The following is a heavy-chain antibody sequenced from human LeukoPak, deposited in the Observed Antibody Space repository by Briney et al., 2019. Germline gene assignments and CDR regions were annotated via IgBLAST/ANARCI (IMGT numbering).Heavy chain of an antibody. D-gene: IGHD1-7*01. Sequence: ASVKVSCKASGYTFTSYNINWVLQATGQGLEWMGWMNPNSGNTGYAQKFQGRVTMTRNTSISTAYMELSSLRSEDTAVYYCARDRPGTTFSDWFDPWGQGTLVTVSS. CDR2: MNPNSGNT. CDR1: GYTFTSYN. V-gene: IGHV1-8*01. J-gene: IGHJ5*02. CDR3: ARDRPGTTFSDWFDP.